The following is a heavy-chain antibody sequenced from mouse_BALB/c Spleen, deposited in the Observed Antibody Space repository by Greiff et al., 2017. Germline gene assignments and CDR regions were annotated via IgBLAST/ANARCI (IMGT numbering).Heavy chain of an antibody. CDR1: GYAFSSSW. Sequence: QLQQSGPELVKPGASVKISCKASGYAFSSSWMNWVKQRPGQGLEWIGRIYPGDGDTNYNGKFKGKATLTADKSSSTAYMQRSSLTSVDSAVYFCARGIYDGYYKFAYWGQGTLVTVSA. CDR2: IYPGDGDT. V-gene: IGHV1-82*01. J-gene: IGHJ3*01. CDR3: ARGIYDGYYKFAY. D-gene: IGHD2-3*01.